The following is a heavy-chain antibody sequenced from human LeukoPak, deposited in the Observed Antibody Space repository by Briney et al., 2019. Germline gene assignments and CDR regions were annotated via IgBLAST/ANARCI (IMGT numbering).Heavy chain of an antibody. J-gene: IGHJ4*02. V-gene: IGHV1-69*13. D-gene: IGHD3-3*01. CDR2: IIPIFGTA. CDR1: GSTFSSYA. Sequence: ASVKVSCKASGSTFSSYAISWVRQAPGQGLEWMGGIIPIFGTANYAQKFQGRVTITADESTSTAYMELSSLRSEDTAVYYCARVKVDYDFWSGYPYYFDYWGQGTLVTVSS. CDR3: ARVKVDYDFWSGYPYYFDY.